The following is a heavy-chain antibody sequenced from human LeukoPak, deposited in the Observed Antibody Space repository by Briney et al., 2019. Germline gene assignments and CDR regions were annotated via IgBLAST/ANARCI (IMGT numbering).Heavy chain of an antibody. D-gene: IGHD3-22*01. CDR1: GYTFSSYW. Sequence: QSGGSLRLSCAASGYTFSSYWMHWVRQAPGKGLVWVSRINSDGSSTSYADSVKGRFTISRDNAKNTLYLQMNSLRAEDTAVYYCARESYYYDSSGYYDAFDIWGQGTMVTVSS. J-gene: IGHJ3*02. CDR2: INSDGSST. CDR3: ARESYYYDSSGYYDAFDI. V-gene: IGHV3-74*01.